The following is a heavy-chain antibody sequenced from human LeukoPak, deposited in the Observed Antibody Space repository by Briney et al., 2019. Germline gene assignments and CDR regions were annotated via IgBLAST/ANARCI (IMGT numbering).Heavy chain of an antibody. CDR3: ARFVRGYALIAFDS. CDR1: GYTFTSYG. D-gene: IGHD5-12*01. CDR2: ISAYNGNT. Sequence: ASVKVSCKASGYTFTSYGSSWVRQAPGQGLEWMGWISAYNGNTNYAQKLQGRVTMTTDKSTSTAYMELKSLRSDDTAVYYCARFVRGYALIAFDSWGQGTLVTVSS. V-gene: IGHV1-18*01. J-gene: IGHJ4*02.